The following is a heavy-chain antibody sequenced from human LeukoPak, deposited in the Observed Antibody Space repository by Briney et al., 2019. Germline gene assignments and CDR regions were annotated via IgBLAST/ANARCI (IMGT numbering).Heavy chain of an antibody. V-gene: IGHV3-48*03. D-gene: IGHD6-13*01. CDR2: ASSSGSTI. Sequence: GGSLRLSCAASGFTFSSYEMNWVRPAPGKGVEWVSYASSSGSTIYYADSVKGRFTISRDNAKNSLYLQMNRLRAEDTAVYYCAMGISSSNWAIWYYYYYMDVWGKGTTVTVSS. CDR1: GFTFSSYE. CDR3: AMGISSSNWAIWYYYYYMDV. J-gene: IGHJ6*03.